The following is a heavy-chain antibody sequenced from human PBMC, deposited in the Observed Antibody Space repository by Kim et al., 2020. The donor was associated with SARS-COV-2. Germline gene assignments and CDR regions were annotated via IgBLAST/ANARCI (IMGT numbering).Heavy chain of an antibody. CDR1: GFTFSSYA. J-gene: IGHJ4*02. CDR2: ISCDGSNK. Sequence: GGSLRLSCAASGFTFSSYAMHWVRQAPGKGLEWVSVISCDGSNKYYADSVKGRFTISRDNSKNTLYLQMNNLRAEDTAVYYCARGPQWRGVDYWGQGTLVTVSS. V-gene: IGHV3-30*04. CDR3: ARGPQWRGVDY. D-gene: IGHD6-19*01.